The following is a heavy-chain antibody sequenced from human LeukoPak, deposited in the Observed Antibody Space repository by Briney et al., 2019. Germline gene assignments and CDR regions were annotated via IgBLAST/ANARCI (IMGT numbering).Heavy chain of an antibody. V-gene: IGHV3-23*01. CDR1: GFTFSNYA. D-gene: IGHD3-10*01. CDR2: ISASGDST. J-gene: IGHJ6*02. Sequence: GGSLRLSCAASGFTFSNYAMTWVRQAPGKGLEWVSAISASGDSTYYADSVKGRFTISRDNSKNTLYLQMNSLRAEDMRAEDTAVYYCAKDMYGSGSRTKYGMDVWGQGTTVTVSS. CDR3: AKDMYGSGSRTKYGMDV.